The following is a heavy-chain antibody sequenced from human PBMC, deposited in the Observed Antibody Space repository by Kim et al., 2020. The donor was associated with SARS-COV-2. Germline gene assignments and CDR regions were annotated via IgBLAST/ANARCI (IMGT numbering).Heavy chain of an antibody. V-gene: IGHV4-34*01. CDR3: ARGYLMVRGDMPLFDY. Sequence: SETLSLTCAVYGGSFSGYYWSWIRQPPGKGLEWIGEINHSGSTNYNPSLKSRVTISVDTSKNQFSLKLSSVTAADTAVYYCARGYLMVRGDMPLFDYWGQGTLVTVSS. D-gene: IGHD3-10*01. J-gene: IGHJ4*02. CDR1: GGSFSGYY. CDR2: INHSGST.